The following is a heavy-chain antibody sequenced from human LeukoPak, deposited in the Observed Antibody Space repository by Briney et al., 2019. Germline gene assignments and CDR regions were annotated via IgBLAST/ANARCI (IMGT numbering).Heavy chain of an antibody. CDR2: INPSGGSK. CDR1: GYTFTSYY. J-gene: IGHJ6*02. CDR3: ARDPAARTDYYYYGMDV. D-gene: IGHD6-6*01. V-gene: IGHV1-46*01. Sequence: GASVKVSCKASGYTFTSYYMHWVRQAPGQGLEWMGIINPSGGSKSYAQKFQGRVTMTRDTSTSTVYMEMSSLRSEDTAVYYCARDPAARTDYYYYGMDVWGQGTTVTVSS.